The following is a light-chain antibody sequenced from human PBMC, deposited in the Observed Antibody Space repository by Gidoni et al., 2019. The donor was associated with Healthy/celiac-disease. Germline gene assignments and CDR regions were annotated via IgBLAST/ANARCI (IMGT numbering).Light chain of an antibody. CDR3: QQYNNWPPYT. Sequence: EIVMTQSPATRSVSPRERATLSCRASQSVSSNLAWYQQKPGQAPRLLIYCASTRATGIPARFSGSGSGTEFTLTISSLQSEDFAVYYCQQYNNWPPYTFGQGTKLEIK. CDR1: QSVSSN. V-gene: IGKV3-15*01. J-gene: IGKJ2*01. CDR2: CAS.